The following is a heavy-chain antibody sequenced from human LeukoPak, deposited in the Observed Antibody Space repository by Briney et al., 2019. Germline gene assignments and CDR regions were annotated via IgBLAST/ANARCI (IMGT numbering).Heavy chain of an antibody. J-gene: IGHJ4*02. Sequence: GGSLRLSCAASGFTFSSYGMHWVRQAPGKGLEWVAFIRYDGSNKYYADSVKGRFTISRDNAKNSLYLQMNSLRAEDTAVYYCARDRAVGAILDYWGQGTLVTVSS. D-gene: IGHD1-26*01. V-gene: IGHV3-30*02. CDR1: GFTFSSYG. CDR2: IRYDGSNK. CDR3: ARDRAVGAILDY.